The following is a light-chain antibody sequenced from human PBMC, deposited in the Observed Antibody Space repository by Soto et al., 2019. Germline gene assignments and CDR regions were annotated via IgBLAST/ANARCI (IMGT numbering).Light chain of an antibody. CDR1: QSVKSSY. CDR2: GAS. V-gene: IGKV3D-20*02. Sequence: EIVLTLSPGTLSLSPLERATLPFRSSQSVKSSYLAWYQQKPGQAPRLLIYGASSRATGIPDRFSGSGSGTDFTLTISSLEPEDFAVYYCQQSGNRPPWKFGQGTKVDIK. J-gene: IGKJ1*01. CDR3: QQSGNRPPWK.